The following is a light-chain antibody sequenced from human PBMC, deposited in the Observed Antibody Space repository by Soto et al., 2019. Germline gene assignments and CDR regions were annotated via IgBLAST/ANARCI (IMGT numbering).Light chain of an antibody. Sequence: SYELSQTPSLSVSPGQTVSITCSGDKLGHKYSSWYQQKPGQSPVLVIYQDSRRPSGIPERFSGYNSGSTATLTISGAQAVDEADYHCQAWDSSTAVFGGGTKLTVL. V-gene: IGLV3-1*01. CDR2: QDS. CDR3: QAWDSSTAV. CDR1: KLGHKY. J-gene: IGLJ2*01.